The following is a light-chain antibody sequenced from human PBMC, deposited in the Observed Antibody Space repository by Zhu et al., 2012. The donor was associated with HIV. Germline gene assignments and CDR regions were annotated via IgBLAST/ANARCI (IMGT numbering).Light chain of an antibody. J-gene: IGKJ4*01. Sequence: EIVLTQFPRTLSLSPGKRATLSCRATQSVNRNFLAWYQQRAGQAPRLLIYGASTRATGIPDRFSGSVSGTDFTLTISRLEPEDFALYYCQQRSNWPLTFGGGTRVEI. CDR3: QQRSNWPLT. V-gene: IGKV3D-20*02. CDR1: QSVNRNF. CDR2: GAS.